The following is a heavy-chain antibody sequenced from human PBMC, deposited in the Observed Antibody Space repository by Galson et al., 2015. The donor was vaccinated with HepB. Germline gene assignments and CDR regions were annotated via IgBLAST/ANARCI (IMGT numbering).Heavy chain of an antibody. J-gene: IGHJ4*02. CDR1: GGTLSTYV. CDR3: ARRSITFGVFDY. D-gene: IGHD3-16*01. Sequence: CKASGGTLSTYVITWARQAPGQGLEWMGGIIPIFGTENYAQKFQGRLTITADESTSTAYMELSGLKSEDTAVYYCARRSITFGVFDYWGQGTLVTVSS. CDR2: IIPIFGTE. V-gene: IGHV1-69*01.